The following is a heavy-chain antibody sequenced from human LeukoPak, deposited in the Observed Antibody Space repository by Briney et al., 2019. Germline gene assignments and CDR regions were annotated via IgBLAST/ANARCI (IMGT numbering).Heavy chain of an antibody. Sequence: PGGSLRLSCAASGFTFSSYAMSWIRQPPGKGLEWIGEINHSGSTNYNPFLKSRVTISVDTSKNQFSLKLSSVTAADTAVYYCARLPYYYDSSWGQGTLVTVSS. CDR2: INHSGST. J-gene: IGHJ4*02. V-gene: IGHV4-34*01. CDR1: GFTFSSYA. CDR3: ARLPYYYDSS. D-gene: IGHD3-22*01.